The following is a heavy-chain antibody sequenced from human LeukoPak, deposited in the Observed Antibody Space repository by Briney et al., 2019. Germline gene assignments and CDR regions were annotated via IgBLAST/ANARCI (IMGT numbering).Heavy chain of an antibody. D-gene: IGHD6-19*01. CDR3: ARGSSAVAGTGIDY. Sequence: SETLSLTCTVSGGSISSYYWSWIRQPPGKGLERIGYIYYSGSTNYNPSLKSRVTISVDTSKNQFSLKLSSVTAADTAVYYCARGSSAVAGTGIDYWGQGTLVTVSS. V-gene: IGHV4-59*01. J-gene: IGHJ4*02. CDR1: GGSISSYY. CDR2: IYYSGST.